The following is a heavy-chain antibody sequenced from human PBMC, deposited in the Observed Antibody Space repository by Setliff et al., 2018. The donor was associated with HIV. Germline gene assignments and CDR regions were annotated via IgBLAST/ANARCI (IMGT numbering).Heavy chain of an antibody. CDR3: ARAPGPYGDYNWFDP. D-gene: IGHD4-17*01. CDR2: IYDSEST. J-gene: IGHJ5*02. V-gene: IGHV4-34*01. Sequence: SETLSLTCAVYVGSFSGYYWSWIRQPPGKGLEWIGNIYDSESTYYNPSLKSRVTISVDTSKNHFSLKLNSVTAADTAVYYCARAPGPYGDYNWFDPWGQGALVTVSS. CDR1: VGSFSGYY.